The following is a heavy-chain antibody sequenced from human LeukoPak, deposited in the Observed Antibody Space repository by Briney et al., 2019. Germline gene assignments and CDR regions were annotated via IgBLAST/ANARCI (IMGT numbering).Heavy chain of an antibody. CDR3: ARIIGSGGSGGYYYLDY. Sequence: GGSLRLSCAASGFTFSAYTVSWVRQAPGKGLEWVSSITSSGLHMYFADSVKGRFTVSRDNAQNSLYLQMNSLRAEDTAVYYCARIIGSGGSGGYYYLDYGGQGTLVTVSS. V-gene: IGHV3-21*01. CDR2: ITSSGLHM. D-gene: IGHD3-10*01. J-gene: IGHJ4*02. CDR1: GFTFSAYT.